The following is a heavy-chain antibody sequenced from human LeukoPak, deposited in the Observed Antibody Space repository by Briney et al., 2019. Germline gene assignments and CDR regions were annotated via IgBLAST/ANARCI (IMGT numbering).Heavy chain of an antibody. V-gene: IGHV4-59*08. J-gene: IGHJ6*03. CDR1: GDPISSDY. D-gene: IGHD4-17*01. CDR2: IFHSGTT. CDR3: ARTRPQDYGTSYMDV. Sequence: SDSLSLTCNVSGDPISSDYWSWIRQTPGKGLEWIGFIFHSGTTDYNPSLQSRATISIDTSRKSFSLKLLSVTATDTAVYYCARTRPQDYGTSYMDVWGTGATVTVSS.